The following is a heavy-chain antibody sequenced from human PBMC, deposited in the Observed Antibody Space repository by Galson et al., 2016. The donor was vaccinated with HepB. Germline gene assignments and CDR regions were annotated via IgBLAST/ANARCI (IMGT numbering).Heavy chain of an antibody. Sequence: SLRLSCAASGFTFNTYAMSWVRQAPGKGLEWVSPISGNSGSMYYADSVKGRFSISRDNSKTTLYLQMDTLRAEGTAVYYCAKDPRLSTIATSDYFDYWGQGTLVTVSS. CDR2: ISGNSGSM. CDR3: AKDPRLSTIATSDYFDY. V-gene: IGHV3-23*01. D-gene: IGHD1-26*01. J-gene: IGHJ4*02. CDR1: GFTFNTYA.